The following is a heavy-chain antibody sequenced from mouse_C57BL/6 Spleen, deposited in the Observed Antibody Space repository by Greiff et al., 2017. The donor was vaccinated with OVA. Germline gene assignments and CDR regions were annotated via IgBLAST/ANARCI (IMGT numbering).Heavy chain of an antibody. CDR2: IDPSDSYT. Sequence: VQLQQSGAELVRPGTSVKLSCKASGYTFTSYWMHWVKQRPGQGLEWIGVIDPSDSYTNYNQKFKGTATLTVDTSSSTAYMQLSSLTSEDSAVYYCARGGNYGDYWGQGTTLTVSS. J-gene: IGHJ2*01. D-gene: IGHD2-1*01. V-gene: IGHV1-59*01. CDR3: ARGGNYGDY. CDR1: GYTFTSYW.